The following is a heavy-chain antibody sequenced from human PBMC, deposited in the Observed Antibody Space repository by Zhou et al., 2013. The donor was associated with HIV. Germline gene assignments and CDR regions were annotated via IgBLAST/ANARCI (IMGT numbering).Heavy chain of an antibody. V-gene: IGHV1-18*01. CDR3: ARVPRHMYSSSPTPYYYYMDV. CDR2: ISAYNGNT. D-gene: IGHD6-6*01. CDR1: GYTFTSYG. J-gene: IGHJ6*03. Sequence: QVQLVQSGAEVKKPGASVKVSCKASGYTFTSYGISWVRQAPGQGLEWMGWISAYNGNTNYAQKLQGRVTMTTDTSTSTAYMELRSLRSDDTAVYYCARVPRHMYSSSPTPYYYYMDVWGKGTTVTVSS.